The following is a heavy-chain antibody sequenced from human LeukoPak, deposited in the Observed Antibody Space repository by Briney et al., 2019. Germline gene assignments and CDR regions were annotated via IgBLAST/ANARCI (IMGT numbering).Heavy chain of an antibody. V-gene: IGHV4-59*01. D-gene: IGHD6-6*01. CDR2: IYYSGST. Sequence: SSETLSLTCTVSGGSISSYYWSWIRQPPGKGLEWIGYIYYSGSTNYNPSLKSRVTISVDTSKNRFSLKLSSVTAADTAVYYCAVGYSSSGFDYWGQGTLVTVSS. J-gene: IGHJ4*02. CDR3: AVGYSSSGFDY. CDR1: GGSISSYY.